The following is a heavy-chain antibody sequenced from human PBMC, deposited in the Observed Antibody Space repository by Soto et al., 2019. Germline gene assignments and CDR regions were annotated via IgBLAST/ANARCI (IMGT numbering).Heavy chain of an antibody. CDR2: IEPNGTT. Sequence: VSLHQWGAGVLRPSETLALTCAVNGWSVTEYYLSCLRQPPGKGLELIGEIEPNGTTHYNPSLKGRINISTDTSQNQFSLNLTSVTAADTATYDWARDISAVIGGEIDYYFGMDVWGQGTTVDVSS. CDR1: GWSVTEYY. V-gene: IGHV4-34*01. D-gene: IGHD3-16*01. J-gene: IGHJ6*02. CDR3: ARDISAVIGGEIDYYFGMDV.